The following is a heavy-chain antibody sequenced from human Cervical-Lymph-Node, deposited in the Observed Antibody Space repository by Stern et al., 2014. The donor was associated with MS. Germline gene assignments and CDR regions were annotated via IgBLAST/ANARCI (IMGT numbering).Heavy chain of an antibody. CDR3: ARGDYSKDYYYYGMDV. Sequence: VQLVESGGGVVQPGRSLRLSCAASGFTFSSYGMHWVRQAPGKGLEWVAVIWYDGSNKYYADSVKGRFTISRDNSKNTLYLQMNSLRAEDTAVYYCARGDYSKDYYYYGMDVWGQGTTVTVSS. V-gene: IGHV3-33*01. CDR2: IWYDGSNK. J-gene: IGHJ6*02. CDR1: GFTFSSYG. D-gene: IGHD4-11*01.